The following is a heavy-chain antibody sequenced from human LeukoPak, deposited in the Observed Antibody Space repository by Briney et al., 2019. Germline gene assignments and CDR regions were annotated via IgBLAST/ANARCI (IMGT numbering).Heavy chain of an antibody. D-gene: IGHD3-10*01. CDR1: GFTFSSYA. CDR3: AKDSRLGILLWFGEPPDY. CDR2: ISYDGSNK. V-gene: IGHV3-30-3*01. J-gene: IGHJ4*02. Sequence: GGSLRLSCAASGFTFSSYAMHWVRQAPGKGLEWVAVISYDGSNKYYADSVKGRFTISRDNSKNTLYLQMNSLRAEDTAVYYCAKDSRLGILLWFGEPPDYWGQGTLVTVSS.